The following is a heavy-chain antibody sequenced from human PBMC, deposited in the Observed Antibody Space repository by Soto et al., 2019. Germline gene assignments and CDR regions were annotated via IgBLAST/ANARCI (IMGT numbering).Heavy chain of an antibody. CDR3: AKEMGDYYDSSGSWFDP. Sequence: AGGSLRLSCAASGFTFSSYVMSWVRQAPGKGLEWVSAISGSGGNTYYADSVKGRFTISRDNSKNTLFLQMNSLRAEDTALYFCAKEMGDYYDSSGSWFDPWGQGTPVTVSS. J-gene: IGHJ5*02. V-gene: IGHV3-23*01. CDR1: GFTFSSYV. CDR2: ISGSGGNT. D-gene: IGHD3-22*01.